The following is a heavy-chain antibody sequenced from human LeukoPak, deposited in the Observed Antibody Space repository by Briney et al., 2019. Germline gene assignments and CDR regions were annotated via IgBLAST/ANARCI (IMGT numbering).Heavy chain of an antibody. V-gene: IGHV3-21*01. D-gene: IGHD4-17*01. J-gene: IGHJ4*02. CDR3: ANYGDYAVDY. CDR2: ISSSSSYI. CDR1: GFTFSRYS. Sequence: TGGSLRLSCAASGFTFSRYSMNWVRQAPGKGLEWVSSISSSSSYIYYADSVKGRFTISRDNAKNSLYLQMNSLRAEDTAVYYCANYGDYAVDYWGQGTLVTVSS.